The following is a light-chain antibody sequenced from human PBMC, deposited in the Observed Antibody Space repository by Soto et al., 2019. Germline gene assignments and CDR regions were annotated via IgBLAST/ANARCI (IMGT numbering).Light chain of an antibody. J-gene: IGKJ5*01. CDR1: QSFRGL. Sequence: EVVLTQYPVTLFSSPGQRATLCSGASQSFRGLLAWYQQKPGQAPRLLIYDAYNRATGIPPRCSGSGSGTDCTLTISSLEPEDSAVYDCQQRHMWPITFGQGTRLEIK. CDR2: DAY. CDR3: QQRHMWPIT. V-gene: IGKV3-11*01.